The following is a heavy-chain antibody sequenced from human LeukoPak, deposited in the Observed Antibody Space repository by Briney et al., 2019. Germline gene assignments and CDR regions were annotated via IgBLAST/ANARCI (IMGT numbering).Heavy chain of an antibody. CDR2: IYSGGTT. D-gene: IGHD6-13*01. CDR1: GFTVSNNY. J-gene: IGHJ3*02. Sequence: PGGSLRLSCAASGFTVSNNYMSWVRQAPGKRLDWVSVIYSGGTTFYAESVKGRFTISRDDSKNTLYLQMNSLRAEDTAVYYCASFPVSIAAVAFDIWGQGTMVTVSS. V-gene: IGHV3-66*01. CDR3: ASFPVSIAAVAFDI.